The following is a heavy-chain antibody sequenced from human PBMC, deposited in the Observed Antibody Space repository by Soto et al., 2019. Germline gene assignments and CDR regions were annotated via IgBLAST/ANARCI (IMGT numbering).Heavy chain of an antibody. Sequence: EVQLLESGGGLVQPGGSLRLSCAASGFTFSSYAMSWVRQAPGEGLEWVSAISGSGGSTYYADSVKGRFTISRDNSKNTLYLQMNSLRAEDTAVYYCAKVKYDPGLSTPDYWGQGTLVTVSS. CDR1: GFTFSSYA. V-gene: IGHV3-23*01. D-gene: IGHD2-2*01. CDR3: AKVKYDPGLSTPDY. CDR2: ISGSGGST. J-gene: IGHJ4*02.